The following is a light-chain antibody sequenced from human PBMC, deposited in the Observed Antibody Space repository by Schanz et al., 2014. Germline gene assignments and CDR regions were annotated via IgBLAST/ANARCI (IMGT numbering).Light chain of an antibody. CDR2: DVG. CDR3: SSYTSSRTLA. Sequence: QSALTQPASVSGSPGQSITISCTGTSSDVGGYNYVSWYQHHPGKAPKLMIFDVGNRPSGVSNRFSGSKSGNTASLTISGLQAEDEADYYCSSYTSSRTLAFGGGTKLTVL. V-gene: IGLV2-14*03. J-gene: IGLJ3*02. CDR1: SSDVGGYNY.